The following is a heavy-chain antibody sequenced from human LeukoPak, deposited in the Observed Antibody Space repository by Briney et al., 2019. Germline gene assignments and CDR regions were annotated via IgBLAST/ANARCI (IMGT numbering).Heavy chain of an antibody. CDR2: ISSSSSYI. Sequence: PGGSLRLSCAASGFTFSSYSMNWVRQAPGKGLEWVSSISSSSSYIYYADTVKGRFTISRDNAKDSLYLQMNSLRAEDTAVYYCARGSGLTDYWGQGTLVTVSS. J-gene: IGHJ4*02. V-gene: IGHV3-21*01. CDR3: ARGSGLTDY. CDR1: GFTFSSYS. D-gene: IGHD2-15*01.